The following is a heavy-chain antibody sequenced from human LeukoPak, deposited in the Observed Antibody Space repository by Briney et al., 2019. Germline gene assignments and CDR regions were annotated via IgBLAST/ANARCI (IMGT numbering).Heavy chain of an antibody. CDR3: ARAYDFWSGYRPDY. CDR1: GFTFDDYG. D-gene: IGHD3-3*01. V-gene: IGHV3-20*04. J-gene: IGHJ4*02. CDR2: INWNGGST. Sequence: GGSLRLSCAASGFTFDDYGISWVRQAPGKGLEWVSGINWNGGSTGYADSVKGRFTIPRDNAKNSLYLQMNSLRAEDTALYYCARAYDFWSGYRPDYWGQGTLVTVSS.